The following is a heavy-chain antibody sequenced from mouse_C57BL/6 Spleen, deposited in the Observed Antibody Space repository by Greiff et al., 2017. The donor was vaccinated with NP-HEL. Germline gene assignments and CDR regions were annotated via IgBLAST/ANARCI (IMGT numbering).Heavy chain of an antibody. CDR2: IYPGDGDT. D-gene: IGHD2-5*01. CDR3: AIWLYSNYEVDV. V-gene: IGHV1-80*01. J-gene: IGHJ1*03. CDR1: GYAFSSYW. Sequence: VQLQQSGAELVKPGASVKISCKASGYAFSSYWMNWVKQRPGKGLEWIGKIYPGDGDTNYNGKFKGKATLTADKSYSTAYMQLSSLTSEDSAVYFCAIWLYSNYEVDVWGTGTTVTVSS.